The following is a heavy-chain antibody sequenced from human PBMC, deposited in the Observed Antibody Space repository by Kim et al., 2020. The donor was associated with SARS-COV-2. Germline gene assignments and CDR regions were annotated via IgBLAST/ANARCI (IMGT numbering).Heavy chain of an antibody. CDR2: IYYSGST. J-gene: IGHJ4*02. CDR3: ARRGYSYGFGGRGGWYLGX. D-gene: IGHD5-18*01. V-gene: IGHV4-39*01. Sequence: SETLSLTCTVSGGSISSSSYYWGWIRQPXGXGLEWIGSIYYSGSTYYNPSLKSRVTISVDTSKNQFSLKLSPVTAADTAVYYCARRGYSYGFGGRGGWYLGXXGQXTLVTVSS. CDR1: GGSISSSSYY.